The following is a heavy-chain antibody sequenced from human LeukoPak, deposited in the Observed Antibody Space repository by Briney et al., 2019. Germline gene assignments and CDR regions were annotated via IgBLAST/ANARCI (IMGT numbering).Heavy chain of an antibody. D-gene: IGHD3-9*01. J-gene: IGHJ6*03. CDR2: INHSGST. CDR1: GGSFSGYY. V-gene: IGHV4-34*01. Sequence: SETLSLTCAVYGGSFSGYYWSWIRQPPGKGLEWIGEINHSGSTNYNPSLKSRVTISVDTSKNQFSLKLSSVTAADTAVYYCARSATMGKYDISPRFYYMDVWGKGTTVTVSS. CDR3: ARSATMGKYDISPRFYYMDV.